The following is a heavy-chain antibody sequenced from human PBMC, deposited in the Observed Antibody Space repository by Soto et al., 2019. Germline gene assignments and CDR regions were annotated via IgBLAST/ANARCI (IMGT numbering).Heavy chain of an antibody. J-gene: IGHJ4*02. CDR3: ARGGDPDY. CDR1: GFTFNYYW. V-gene: IGHV3-74*01. Sequence: EVQLVESGGGLVQPGGSLRLSCVASGFTFNYYWMHWVRQAPGKGLMWVSRLQTDGSHPDYADSVKGRFTISRDNAKNPLYLQMNTLRAAATAVYYCARGGDPDYWGQGTLVTVSS. CDR2: LQTDGSHP.